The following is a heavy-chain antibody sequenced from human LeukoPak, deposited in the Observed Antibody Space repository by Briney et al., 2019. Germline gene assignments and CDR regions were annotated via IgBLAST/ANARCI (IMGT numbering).Heavy chain of an antibody. CDR1: GGSISSGDYY. CDR2: IYYSGST. D-gene: IGHD5-12*01. J-gene: IGHJ6*03. Sequence: SETLSLTCTVSGGSISSGDYYWSWIRQPPGKGLEWIGYIYYSGSTYYNPSLKSRVTISVETSKNQFSLKLSSVTAADTAVYYCARDQEGYGYLFGGYYYYYMDVWGKGTTVTVSS. V-gene: IGHV4-30-4*08. CDR3: ARDQEGYGYLFGGYYYYYMDV.